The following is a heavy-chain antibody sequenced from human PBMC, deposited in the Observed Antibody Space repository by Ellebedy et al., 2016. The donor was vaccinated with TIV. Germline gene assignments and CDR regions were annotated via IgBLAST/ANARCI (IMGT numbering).Heavy chain of an antibody. D-gene: IGHD3-10*01. J-gene: IGHJ6*02. V-gene: IGHV5-51*01. CDR3: ARLGGSGSYLGHANYFYYGMDV. Sequence: PGGSLRLSCMGSGFRFTSYWIGWVRQMPGKGLEWMGIIYPGDSDTRYSPSFQGQVTISADKSISTAYLQWSSLKASDTAMYYCARLGGSGSYLGHANYFYYGMDVWGQGTTVTVSS. CDR2: IYPGDSDT. CDR1: GFRFTSYW.